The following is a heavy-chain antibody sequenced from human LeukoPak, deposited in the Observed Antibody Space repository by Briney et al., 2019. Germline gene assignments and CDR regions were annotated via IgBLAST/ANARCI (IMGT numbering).Heavy chain of an antibody. CDR1: VASFSSSTYY. Sequence: SETLSLTCTVSVASFSSSTYYWGWIRQPPGKGLEWIGSIYYSGSTYYNPSLKSRVTMSVDTSKNQFSLKLSSVTAADTAVYYCARHAGGISATGTRPFDYRGQGTLVTVSS. CDR2: IYYSGST. V-gene: IGHV4-39*01. J-gene: IGHJ4*02. D-gene: IGHD6-13*01. CDR3: ARHAGGISATGTRPFDY.